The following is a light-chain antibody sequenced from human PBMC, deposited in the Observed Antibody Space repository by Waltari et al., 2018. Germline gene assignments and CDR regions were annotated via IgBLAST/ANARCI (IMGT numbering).Light chain of an antibody. V-gene: IGKV1-9*01. CDR2: AAS. Sequence: DIQLTQSPSFLSASVGDRVTMTCRASPGISSYLAWYQQKPGKAPKLLVYAASTLQSGVPSRFSGSGSGTEFTLTISSLQPEDFATYYCQKLNAHPLTFGPGTKVDFK. J-gene: IGKJ3*01. CDR3: QKLNAHPLT. CDR1: PGISSY.